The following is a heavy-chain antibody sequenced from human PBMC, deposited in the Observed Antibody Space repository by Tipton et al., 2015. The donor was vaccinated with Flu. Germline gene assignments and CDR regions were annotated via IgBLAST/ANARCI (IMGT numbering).Heavy chain of an antibody. J-gene: IGHJ6*03. Sequence: SLRLSCAASGFTFSSYWMSWVRQAPGKGLEWVANIKQDGSEKYYVDSVKGRFTISRDNAKNSLYLQMNSLRAEDTAVYYCASIAAPSQTPYYYMDVWGKGTTVTVSS. CDR2: IKQDGSEK. CDR1: GFTFSSYW. V-gene: IGHV3-7*01. D-gene: IGHD6-13*01. CDR3: ASIAAPSQTPYYYMDV.